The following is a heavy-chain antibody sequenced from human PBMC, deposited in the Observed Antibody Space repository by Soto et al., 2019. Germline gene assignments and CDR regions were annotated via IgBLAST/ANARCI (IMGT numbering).Heavy chain of an antibody. V-gene: IGHV3-74*01. CDR3: ARENYDFWSGYYLDY. D-gene: IGHD3-3*01. CDR1: GITFSTYR. CDR2: IKSDGTVT. J-gene: IGHJ4*02. Sequence: EVQLVESGGGLVQPGGSLRLSCVVSGITFSTYRMHWVRQAPGKGLVWVSHIKSDGTVTHYTDSVRGRFIISRDNDKNTLFLQMHRLRAEDTAVYYCARENYDFWSGYYLDYWGQGTLVTVSS.